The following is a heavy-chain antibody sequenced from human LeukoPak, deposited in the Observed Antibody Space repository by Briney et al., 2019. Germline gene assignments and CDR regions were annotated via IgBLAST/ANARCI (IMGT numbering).Heavy chain of an antibody. Sequence: GGSLRLSCGASGFTFSNYIMSWVRQGPGRGLEWVSGISGTTGKTYYADSVKGRFRISRDNSKNTLYLQMDRLRAEDTAVYYCAKGGGETTVEVSAAAGVFHYWGQGTLVTVSS. CDR1: GFTFSNYI. V-gene: IGHV3-23*01. J-gene: IGHJ4*02. CDR2: ISGTTGKT. CDR3: AKGGGETTVEVSAAAGVFHY. D-gene: IGHD4-11*01.